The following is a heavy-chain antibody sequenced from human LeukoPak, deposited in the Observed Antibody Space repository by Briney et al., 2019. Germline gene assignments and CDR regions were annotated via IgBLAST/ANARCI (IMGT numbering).Heavy chain of an antibody. Sequence: GGSLRLSCAASGFSFSSYAMSWVRQAPGKGLDWVSTISSSGGDTFYADSVKGRFTISRDNSKNTLYLQMNSLRAEDTAVYYCAKAPPYTKYFESWGQGTLVTVSA. J-gene: IGHJ4*02. CDR3: AKAPPYTKYFES. V-gene: IGHV3-23*01. CDR1: GFSFSSYA. CDR2: ISSSGGDT. D-gene: IGHD2-8*01.